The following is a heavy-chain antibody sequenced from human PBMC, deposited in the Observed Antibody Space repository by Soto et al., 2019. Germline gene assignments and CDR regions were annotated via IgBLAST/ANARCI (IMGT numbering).Heavy chain of an antibody. CDR3: ARGPPPMDV. CDR1: GYTFTSYG. V-gene: IGHV1-18*01. Sequence: QVQLVQSGAEVKKPGASVKVSCKASGYTFTSYGISWVRPAPVQGLEWMGWIRAYNGNTNYAQTLQGRVTMTTDTPTSTAYMELRSLSSDATAVYYCARGPPPMDVWGQGTTVTV. CDR2: IRAYNGNT. J-gene: IGHJ6*02.